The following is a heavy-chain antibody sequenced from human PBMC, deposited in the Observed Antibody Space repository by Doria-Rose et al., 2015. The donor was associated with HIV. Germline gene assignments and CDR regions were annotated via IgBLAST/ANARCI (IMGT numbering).Heavy chain of an antibody. CDR2: IFSDEER. CDR1: GVSLSSPGMG. CDR3: ARIKSSRWYHKYYFDF. D-gene: IGHD6-13*01. Sequence: SGPVLVKPTETLTLTCTVSGVSLSSPGMGVSWIRQPPGKALEWLANIFSDEERSYKTYLKSRLTISRGTSKSQVVLTMTDMDPVDTATYYCARIKSSRWYHKYYFDFWGQGTLVIVSA. V-gene: IGHV2-26*01. J-gene: IGHJ4*02.